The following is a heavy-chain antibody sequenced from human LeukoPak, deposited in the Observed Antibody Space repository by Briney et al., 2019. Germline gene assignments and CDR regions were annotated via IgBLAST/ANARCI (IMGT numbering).Heavy chain of an antibody. CDR2: ISYDGSNK. Sequence: GGSLRLSCAASGFTFSSYGMHWVRQAPGKGLEWVAVISYDGSNKYYADSVKGRFTISRDNAKNSVYLQMNSLRAEDTALYYCARRMEDTVTTNNVFDYWGQGTLVTVSS. V-gene: IGHV3-30*03. J-gene: IGHJ4*02. D-gene: IGHD5-12*01. CDR3: ARRMEDTVTTNNVFDY. CDR1: GFTFSSYG.